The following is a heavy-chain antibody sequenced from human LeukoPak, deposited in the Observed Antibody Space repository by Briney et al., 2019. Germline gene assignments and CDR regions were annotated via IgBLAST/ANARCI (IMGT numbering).Heavy chain of an antibody. CDR2: MNPNTGRT. Sequence: ASVKVSCKASRYTFTSYDINWVREAAGQGLEWMGWMNPNTGRTGYAQKVQGRVNMTRDVSINTAYMELSSLRPEDTAVYYCARLSQTPDYYGSGGYYYLGYWGQGTPVTVSS. J-gene: IGHJ4*02. CDR3: ARLSQTPDYYGSGGYYYLGY. V-gene: IGHV1-8*01. CDR1: RYTFTSYD. D-gene: IGHD3-22*01.